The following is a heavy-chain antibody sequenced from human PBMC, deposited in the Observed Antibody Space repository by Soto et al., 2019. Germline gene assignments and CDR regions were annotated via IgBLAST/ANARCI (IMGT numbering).Heavy chain of an antibody. D-gene: IGHD3-22*01. V-gene: IGHV4-59*01. CDR3: ARGRTVRNYADDSSDYFYFFDY. J-gene: IGHJ4*02. Sequence: SETLSLTCTVSGDSISTFYWGWMRQSPGKELEWIGYVYYTGSTNYNPSLKSRVTISVDRSKNQFSLKLTSANAADTAVYYCARGRTVRNYADDSSDYFYFFDYWGQGTQVTVSS. CDR1: GDSISTFY. CDR2: VYYTGST.